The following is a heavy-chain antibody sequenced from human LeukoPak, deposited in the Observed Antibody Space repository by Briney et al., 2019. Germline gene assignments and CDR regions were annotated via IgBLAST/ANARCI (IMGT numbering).Heavy chain of an antibody. CDR1: GYSISSGYY. CDR3: ARVVGATKGFDY. J-gene: IGHJ4*02. Sequence: SETLSLTCTVSGYSISSGYYWSWIRQPPGKGLEWIGEINHSGSTNYNPSLKSRVTISVDTSKNQFSLKLSSVTAADTAVYYCARVVGATKGFDYWGQGTLVTVSS. CDR2: INHSGST. V-gene: IGHV4-38-2*02. D-gene: IGHD1-26*01.